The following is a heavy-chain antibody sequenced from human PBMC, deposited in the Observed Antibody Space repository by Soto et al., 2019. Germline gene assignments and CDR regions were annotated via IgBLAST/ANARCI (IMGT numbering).Heavy chain of an antibody. CDR3: ARARYYDFWSGYSGGNWFDP. D-gene: IGHD3-3*01. V-gene: IGHV1-8*01. CDR1: GYTFTSYD. Sequence: ASVKVSCKASGYTFTSYDINWVRQATGQGLEWMGWMNPNSGNTGYAQKFQGRVTMTRNTSISTAYMELSSLRSEDTAVYYCARARYYDFWSGYSGGNWFDPWGQGTLVTVS. J-gene: IGHJ5*02. CDR2: MNPNSGNT.